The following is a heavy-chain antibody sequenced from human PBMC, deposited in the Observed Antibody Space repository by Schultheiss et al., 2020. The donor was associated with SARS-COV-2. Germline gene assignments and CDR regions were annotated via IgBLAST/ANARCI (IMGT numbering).Heavy chain of an antibody. V-gene: IGHV3-47*01. CDR1: GFTFSNAW. J-gene: IGHJ4*02. Sequence: GGSLRLSCAASGFTFSNAWMSWVRQAPGKGLEWVSAIGTGGDTYYADSVMGRFTISRDNAKKSLYLHMNSLRAEDTAVYYCATAPYTSGWFDYWGRGTLVTVSS. D-gene: IGHD6-19*01. CDR3: ATAPYTSGWFDY. CDR2: IGTGGDT.